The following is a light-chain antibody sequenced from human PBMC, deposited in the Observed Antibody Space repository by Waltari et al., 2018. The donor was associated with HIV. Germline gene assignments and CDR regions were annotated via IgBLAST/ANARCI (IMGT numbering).Light chain of an antibody. CDR2: AAS. J-gene: IGKJ1*01. CDR3: QQSSLTPRTPRT. V-gene: IGKV1-39*01. Sequence: IQMTQSPSSLSASLGDRVNITCRASQSIGNYVNWYQQKPGKAPNLLIYAASRLQRGVPSRFSGSGSVTDFTLIISDLQPEDYATYYCQQSSLTPRTPRTFGQGTKVEV. CDR1: QSIGNY.